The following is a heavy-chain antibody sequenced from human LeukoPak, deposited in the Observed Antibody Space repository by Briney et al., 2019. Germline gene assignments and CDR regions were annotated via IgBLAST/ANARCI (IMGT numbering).Heavy chain of an antibody. D-gene: IGHD6-19*01. Sequence: PSETLSLTCTVSGGSISNYYWSWIRQPPGNGLDWIGYIYYSGSTNYNPSLKSRVTISVDTSRNQFSLKLSSVTAADTAVYYCARHEKSSGWYYDYWGQGTLVTVSS. CDR2: IYYSGST. V-gene: IGHV4-59*08. CDR1: GGSISNYY. J-gene: IGHJ4*02. CDR3: ARHEKSSGWYYDY.